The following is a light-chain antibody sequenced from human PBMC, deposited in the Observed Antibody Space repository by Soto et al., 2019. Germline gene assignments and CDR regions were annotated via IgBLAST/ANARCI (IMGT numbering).Light chain of an antibody. CDR2: GAS. CDR3: QQYVRSPAT. Sequence: TQSPCSLSLSPGDRATLSCRASQSVSSYLAWYQQKPGQAPRLLIYGASSRATGIPDRFSGSGSGTDFTLTISRLEPEDFAVYYCQQYVRSPATFGQGTKVDIK. J-gene: IGKJ1*01. CDR1: QSVSSY. V-gene: IGKV3-20*01.